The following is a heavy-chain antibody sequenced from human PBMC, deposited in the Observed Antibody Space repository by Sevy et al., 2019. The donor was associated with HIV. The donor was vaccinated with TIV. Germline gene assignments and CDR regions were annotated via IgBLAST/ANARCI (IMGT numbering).Heavy chain of an antibody. CDR3: TRAERDYFYMDV. CDR2: IRTKAYGGTR. Sequence: GGSLRLSCTGSGFTFSNYVMSWVRQAPGKGLEWVASIRTKAYGGTREYAAFVKGRFTVSRDDSKSIAYLEMNSLKIEDTAVYYCTRAERDYFYMDVWGKGTTVTVSS. V-gene: IGHV3-49*04. CDR1: GFTFSNYV. J-gene: IGHJ6*03.